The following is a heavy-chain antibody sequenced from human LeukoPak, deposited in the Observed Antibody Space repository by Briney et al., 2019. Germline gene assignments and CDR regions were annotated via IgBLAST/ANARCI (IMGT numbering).Heavy chain of an antibody. CDR3: LIFPGR. V-gene: IGHV3-15*05. CDR2: IKSRADGGTT. Sequence: PGGSLRLSCAASGFSVINAWMSWVRQAPGQGLEWVGRIKSRADGGTTGYAAPVEGRFSISRDDSENTLSLQMNSLQIDDTALYYCLIFPGRWGQGTLVTVSS. CDR1: GFSVINAW. J-gene: IGHJ4*02. D-gene: IGHD3-3*01.